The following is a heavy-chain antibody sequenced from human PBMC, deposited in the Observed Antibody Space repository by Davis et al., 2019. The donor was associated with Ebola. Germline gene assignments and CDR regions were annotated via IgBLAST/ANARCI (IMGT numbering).Heavy chain of an antibody. J-gene: IGHJ6*04. CDR3: AACSGSTHYYGMDV. V-gene: IGHV3-23*01. D-gene: IGHD3-10*02. CDR2: ISGSGGST. CDR1: GFSFRSFA. Sequence: GESLKISCAASGFSFRSFAMSWVRQAPGKGLEWVSGISGSGGSTYYADSVKGRFTISRDNSKNTLYLQMNSLRVEDTAVYHCAACSGSTHYYGMDVWGKGTTVTVSS.